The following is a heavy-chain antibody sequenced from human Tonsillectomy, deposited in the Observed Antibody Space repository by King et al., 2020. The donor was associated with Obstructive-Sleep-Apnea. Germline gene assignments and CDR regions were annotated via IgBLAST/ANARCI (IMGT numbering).Heavy chain of an antibody. J-gene: IGHJ5*02. CDR2: IDYSVST. CDR3: ARHISDLAGFDP. V-gene: IGHV4-59*08. D-gene: IGHD1-14*01. CDR1: GASISSYY. Sequence: QLQESGPGLVKPSETLSLTCTVSGASISSYYCSWIRQPPGEGLEWMGYIDYSVSTNYNPPLKSRVTISVDTSKTQFSLKLSSVTAADTAVYYCARHISDLAGFDPWGQGTLVTVSS.